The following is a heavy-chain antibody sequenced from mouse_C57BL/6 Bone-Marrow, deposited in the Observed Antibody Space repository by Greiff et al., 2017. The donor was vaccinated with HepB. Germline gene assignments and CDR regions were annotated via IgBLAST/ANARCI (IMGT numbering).Heavy chain of an antibody. D-gene: IGHD2-12*01. J-gene: IGHJ2*01. CDR3: ARRRFYDMGAFDY. CDR1: GYTFTSYW. V-gene: IGHV1-50*01. Sequence: QVQLQQPGAELVKPGASVKLSCKASGYTFTSYWMQWVKQRPGQGLEWIGEIDPSDSYTNYNQKFKGKATLTVDTSSSTAYMQLSSLTSEDSAVYYCARRRFYDMGAFDYWGKGTTLTVSS. CDR2: IDPSDSYT.